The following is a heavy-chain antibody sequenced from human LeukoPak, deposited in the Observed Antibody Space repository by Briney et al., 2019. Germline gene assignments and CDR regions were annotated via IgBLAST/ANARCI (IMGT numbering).Heavy chain of an antibody. D-gene: IGHD2-8*01. CDR1: GFTFSSYG. J-gene: IGHJ4*02. CDR2: ISYDGSNK. Sequence: GGSLRLACAASGFTFSSYGMHWVRQAPGKGLEWVAVISYDGSNKYYADSVKGRFTISRDNSKNTLYLQMNSLRAEDTAVYYCVRDHKYAFDYWGQGILVTVSS. V-gene: IGHV3-30*03. CDR3: VRDHKYAFDY.